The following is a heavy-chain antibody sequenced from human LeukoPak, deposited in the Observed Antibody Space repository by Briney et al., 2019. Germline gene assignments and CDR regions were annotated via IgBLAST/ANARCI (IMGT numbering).Heavy chain of an antibody. CDR2: IYPGDSDT. CDR3: ARMASTVTTPAQYYFDY. D-gene: IGHD4-11*01. CDR1: GYSFTSYW. V-gene: IGHV5-51*01. Sequence: GESLKISCKGSGYSFTSYWIGWVRQMPGKGLEWMGIIYPGDSDTRYSPSFQGQVTISADKSINTAYLQWSSLKASDTAMYYCARMASTVTTPAQYYFDYWGQGTLVTVSS. J-gene: IGHJ4*02.